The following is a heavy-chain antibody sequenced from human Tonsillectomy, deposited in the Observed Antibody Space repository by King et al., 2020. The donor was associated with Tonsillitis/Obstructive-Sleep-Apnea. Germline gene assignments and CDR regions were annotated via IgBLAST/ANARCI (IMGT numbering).Heavy chain of an antibody. CDR2: IYLSGST. V-gene: IGHV4-4*02. D-gene: IGHD4-17*01. J-gene: IGHJ3*02. CDR1: GGSISSNNW. Sequence: VQLQESGPGLVKPSGTLSLTRAVSGGSISSNNWWRCVRQTPGKGLECIGEIYLSGSTHYNPSLQHRVTISVDKSKNQFSLKLSPVTAAVTAVYYCARGLYGDYENAFDIWGQGTMVTVSS. CDR3: ARGLYGDYENAFDI.